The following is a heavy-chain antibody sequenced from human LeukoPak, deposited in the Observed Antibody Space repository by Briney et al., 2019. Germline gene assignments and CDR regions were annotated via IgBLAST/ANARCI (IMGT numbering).Heavy chain of an antibody. D-gene: IGHD6-13*01. CDR2: ISGSGIST. CDR1: VLTFSSYP. J-gene: IGHJ5*01. Sequence: GGALMLSCAASVLTFSSYPMSWVRQAPGKGLEWVSGISGSGISTLYADSVQRRVIISRDNSNNTLYLEMNNLRAEDTAVYYCAKDRLKGIAAAGTGWFDSWGQGALVTVSS. CDR3: AKDRLKGIAAAGTGWFDS. V-gene: IGHV3-23*01.